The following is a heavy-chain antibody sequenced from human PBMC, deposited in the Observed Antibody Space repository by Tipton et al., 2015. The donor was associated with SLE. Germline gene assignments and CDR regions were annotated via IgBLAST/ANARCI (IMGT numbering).Heavy chain of an antibody. Sequence: SLRLSCAASGFTFSSYWMSWVRQAPGKGLEWVANIKQDGSEKYYVDSVKGRFTISRDNAKNTLYLQMNSLRAEDTAVYYCAKPLAVVDAFDIWGQGTMVTVSS. CDR3: AKPLAVVDAFDI. CDR1: GFTFSSYW. D-gene: IGHD6-19*01. CDR2: IKQDGSEK. V-gene: IGHV3-7*03. J-gene: IGHJ3*02.